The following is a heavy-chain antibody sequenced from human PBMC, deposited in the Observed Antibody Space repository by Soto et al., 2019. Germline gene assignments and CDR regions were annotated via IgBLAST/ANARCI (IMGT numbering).Heavy chain of an antibody. CDR3: AGTTATMNY. CDR1: GFIFSTYA. CDR2: ISSDGSNK. J-gene: IGHJ4*02. D-gene: IGHD1-1*01. Sequence: QVQLVESGGGVVQPGRSLRLSCAASGFIFSTYAMHWVRQAPGKGLEGVAVISSDGSNKYYADSVKGRFTISRDNSKQTLYLQMNSLRAEDTAVYYCAGTTATMNYWGQGTLVAVSS. V-gene: IGHV3-30-3*01.